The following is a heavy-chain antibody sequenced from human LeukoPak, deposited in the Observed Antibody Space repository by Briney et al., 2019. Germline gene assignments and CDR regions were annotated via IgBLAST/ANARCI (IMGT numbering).Heavy chain of an antibody. CDR3: AKTRSAGWYTPFGS. CDR2: ISGSGSNT. J-gene: IGHJ4*02. V-gene: IGHV3-23*01. CDR1: GFTFRNFA. D-gene: IGHD6-19*01. Sequence: PGGSLRLSCAASGFTFRNFALNWVRQAPGKGLEWVSTISGSGSNTYYTDSVRGRFTISRDNSRNTLDLQMNSLRVEDTAIYYCAKTRSAGWYTPFGSWGQGTLVTVSS.